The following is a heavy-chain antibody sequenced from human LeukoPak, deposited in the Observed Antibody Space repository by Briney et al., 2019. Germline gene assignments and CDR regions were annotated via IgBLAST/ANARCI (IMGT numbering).Heavy chain of an antibody. CDR1: GGSISSYY. Sequence: PSETLSLTCTVSGGSISSYYWSWIRQPPGKGLEWIGEINHSGSTNYNPSLKSRVTISVDTSKNQFSLKLSSVTAADTAVYYCARGTQYTAMYGFDYWGQGTLVTVSS. V-gene: IGHV4-34*01. CDR3: ARGTQYTAMYGFDY. D-gene: IGHD5-18*01. CDR2: INHSGST. J-gene: IGHJ4*02.